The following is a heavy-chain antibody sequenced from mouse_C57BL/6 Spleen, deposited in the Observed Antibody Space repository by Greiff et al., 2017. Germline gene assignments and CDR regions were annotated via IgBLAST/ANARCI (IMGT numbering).Heavy chain of an antibody. CDR3: TRLNAYFDY. V-gene: IGHV1-15*01. CDR2: IDPETGGT. J-gene: IGHJ2*01. CDR1: GYTFTDYE. Sequence: VKLVESGAELVRPGASVTLSCKASGYTFTDYEMHWVKQTPVHGLEWIGAIDPETGGTAYNQKFKGKAILTADKSSSTAYMELRSLTSEDSAVYYCTRLNAYFDYWGQGTTLTVSS.